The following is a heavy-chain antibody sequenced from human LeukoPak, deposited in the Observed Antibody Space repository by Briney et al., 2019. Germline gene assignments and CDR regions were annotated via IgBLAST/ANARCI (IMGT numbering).Heavy chain of an antibody. CDR2: IRYDGSNK. Sequence: PGGSLRLSCAASGFTFSSYGMHWVRQAPGKGLEWVAFIRYDGSNKYYADSVKGRFTISRDNSKNTLYLQMNSLRAEDTAVYYCARDPGYSYGYHYWGQGTLVTVSS. CDR3: ARDPGYSYGYHY. CDR1: GFTFSSYG. V-gene: IGHV3-30*02. J-gene: IGHJ4*02. D-gene: IGHD5-18*01.